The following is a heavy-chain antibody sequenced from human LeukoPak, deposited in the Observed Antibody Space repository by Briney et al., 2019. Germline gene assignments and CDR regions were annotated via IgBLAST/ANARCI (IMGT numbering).Heavy chain of an antibody. CDR2: IYSGGST. CDR3: AREIQLWSHYGY. D-gene: IGHD5-18*01. J-gene: IGHJ4*02. V-gene: IGHV3-66*01. CDR1: GFTVSSNY. Sequence: PSGGSLRLSCAASGFTVSSNYMSWVRQAPGKGLEWVSVIYSGGSTYYADSVKGRFTISRDNSKNTLYLQMNSLRAEDTAVYYCAREIQLWSHYGYWGQGTLVTVSS.